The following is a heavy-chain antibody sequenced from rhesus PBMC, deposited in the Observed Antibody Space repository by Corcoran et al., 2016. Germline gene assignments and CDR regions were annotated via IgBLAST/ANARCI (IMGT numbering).Heavy chain of an antibody. CDR1: GYSISSGYG. CDR3: ARPGVSLYFDY. Sequence: QLQLQESGPGLVKPSETLSLTCAVSGYSISSGYGWSWIRQPPGKGLEWIGYISYSGRTSYNPSLKSRVTISRDTSKNQFSLKLSSVTAADTAVYYCARPGVSLYFDYWGQGVLVTVAS. J-gene: IGHJ4*01. V-gene: IGHV4-122*02. D-gene: IGHD3-34*01. CDR2: ISYSGRT.